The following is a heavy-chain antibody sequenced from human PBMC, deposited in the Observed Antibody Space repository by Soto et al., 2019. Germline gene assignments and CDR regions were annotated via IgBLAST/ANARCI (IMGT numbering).Heavy chain of an antibody. V-gene: IGHV4-34*01. Sequence: SETLSLTCAVYGGSFSGYYWSWIRQPPGKGLEWIGEINHSGSTNYNPSLKSRVTISVDTSKNQFSLKLSSVTAADTAVYYCARGAPLGGYCSSTSCYGVYYYYYMDVWGKGTTVTVSS. J-gene: IGHJ6*03. D-gene: IGHD2-2*01. CDR1: GGSFSGYY. CDR3: ARGAPLGGYCSSTSCYGVYYYYYMDV. CDR2: INHSGST.